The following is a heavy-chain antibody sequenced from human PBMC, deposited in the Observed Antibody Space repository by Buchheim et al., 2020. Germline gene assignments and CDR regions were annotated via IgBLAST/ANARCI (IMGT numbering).Heavy chain of an antibody. CDR2: INAGNGNT. CDR1: GYTFISYA. Sequence: HVQLVQSGAEVKKPGASVKVSCKASGYTFISYAVHWVRQAPGQRLEWMGWINAGNGNTKYSQECQGRVTISKDTSASTAYMELSSLRSEDTAVYYCARGDYYDSSGGSVGDYWGQGTL. J-gene: IGHJ4*02. D-gene: IGHD3-22*01. CDR3: ARGDYYDSSGGSVGDY. V-gene: IGHV1-3*01.